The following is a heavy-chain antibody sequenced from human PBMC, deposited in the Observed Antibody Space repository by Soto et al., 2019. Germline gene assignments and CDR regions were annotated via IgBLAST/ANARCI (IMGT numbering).Heavy chain of an antibody. D-gene: IGHD3-22*01. CDR2: MNPNSGKT. CDR3: QRGRVTCYYSSSDN. Sequence: GASVKVSCMASGYPFTSYDINWVRQAPGQRLGWKGWMNPNSGKTCYAQKFQGRVTMTRNTSVSTAYMERSSLRSEDEGEYYFQRGRVTCYYSSSDNWGQGTLAPVSS. V-gene: IGHV1-8*01. CDR1: GYPFTSYD. J-gene: IGHJ4*02.